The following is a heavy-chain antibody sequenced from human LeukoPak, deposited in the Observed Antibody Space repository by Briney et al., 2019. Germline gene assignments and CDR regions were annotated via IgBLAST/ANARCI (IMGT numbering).Heavy chain of an antibody. V-gene: IGHV1-18*01. Sequence: GASVKVSCRASGYTFLSYGISWVRQAPGHGLEWVGWISAYNGHAKYAQKIQGRVTMTTDTSTSTAYMELRTLRSDDTAVYYCARGFPPRRSYDSSGYYSYNFDYWGQGTLVTVSS. CDR2: ISAYNGHA. J-gene: IGHJ4*02. CDR3: ARGFPPRRSYDSSGYYSYNFDY. D-gene: IGHD3-22*01. CDR1: GYTFLSYG.